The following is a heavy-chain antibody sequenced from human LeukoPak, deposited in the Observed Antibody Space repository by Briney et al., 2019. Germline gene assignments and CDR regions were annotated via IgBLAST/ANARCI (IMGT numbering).Heavy chain of an antibody. V-gene: IGHV3-11*01. CDR3: ARERTYYYDSSGYYLW. Sequence: PGGSLRLSCAASGFTFSDYYMSWIRQAPGKGLEWVSYISSSGSTIHYADSVKGRFTISRDNAKNSLYLQMNSLRAEDTAVYYCARERTYYYDSSGYYLWWGQGTLVTVSS. CDR1: GFTFSDYY. D-gene: IGHD3-22*01. CDR2: ISSSGSTI. J-gene: IGHJ4*02.